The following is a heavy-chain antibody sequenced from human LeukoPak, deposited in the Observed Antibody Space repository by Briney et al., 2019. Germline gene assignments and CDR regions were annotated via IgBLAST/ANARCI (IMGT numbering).Heavy chain of an antibody. CDR2: IRYDGSNK. J-gene: IGHJ4*02. D-gene: IGHD3/OR15-3a*01. CDR3: ASAPFGLLTYYFDY. V-gene: IGHV3-30*02. CDR1: GFTFSSYG. Sequence: TGGSLRLSCAASGFTFSSYGMHWVRQAPGKGLEWVAFIRYDGSNKYYADSVKGRFTISRDNSKNTLYLQMNSLRAEDTAVYYCASAPFGLLTYYFDYWGQGTLVTVSS.